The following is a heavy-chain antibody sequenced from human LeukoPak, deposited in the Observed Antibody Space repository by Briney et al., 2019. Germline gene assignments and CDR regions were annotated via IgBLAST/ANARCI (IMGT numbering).Heavy chain of an antibody. CDR3: AREVMYHYCDSSGYSFDY. J-gene: IGHJ4*02. V-gene: IGHV3-7*01. CDR1: GFTFSNAW. CDR2: IKQDGSEK. D-gene: IGHD3-22*01. Sequence: GGSLRLSCAASGFTFSNAWMNWVRQAPGKGLEWVANIKQDGSEKYYVDSVKGRFTISRDNAKNSLYLQMNSLRAEDTAVYYCAREVMYHYCDSSGYSFDYWGQGTLVTVSS.